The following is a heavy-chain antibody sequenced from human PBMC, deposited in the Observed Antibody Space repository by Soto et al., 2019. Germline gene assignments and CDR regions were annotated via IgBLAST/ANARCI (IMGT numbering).Heavy chain of an antibody. J-gene: IGHJ3*02. CDR1: GFTFSSYG. D-gene: IGHD2-2*02. CDR3: AKDNGIVFDLLHLGDASDI. CDR2: ISYDGSNK. V-gene: IGHV3-30*18. Sequence: PGGSLRLSCAASGFTFSSYGMHWVRQAPGKGLEWVAVISYDGSNKYYADSVKGRLTISRDNSKNTLYLQMNSLSGEDPAVYYCAKDNGIVFDLLHLGDASDIRGPGTMVTGS.